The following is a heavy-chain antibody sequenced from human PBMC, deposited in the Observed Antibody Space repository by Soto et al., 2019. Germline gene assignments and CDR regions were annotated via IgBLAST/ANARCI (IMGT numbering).Heavy chain of an antibody. V-gene: IGHV4-39*01. CDR3: ASLSYEQLW. D-gene: IGHD1-1*01. CDR2: IFYSGST. J-gene: IGHJ4*02. CDR1: DGSICRSPYN. Sequence: SETLSLTCTISDGSICRSPYNWGWIRQSPGKGLEWIGSIFYSGSTYFNPSFKSRVTISVDMSKNQFSLKLNSVTVADTAVYYCASLSYEQLWWGQGTLVTVS.